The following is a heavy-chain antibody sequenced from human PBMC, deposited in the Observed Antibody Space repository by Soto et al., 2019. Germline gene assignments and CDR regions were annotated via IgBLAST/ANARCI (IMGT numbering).Heavy chain of an antibody. V-gene: IGHV3-21*06. D-gene: IGHD3-10*01. CDR3: ARSSGGSGKLWNYYGMDV. CDR2: ISSGSSYI. J-gene: IGHJ6*02. CDR1: GFTLSSYS. Sequence: LRLSCAASGFTLSSYSINWVRQAPGQGLEWVSSISSGSSYIYYADSVKGRFTISRDNAKNSLYLQMNSLRAEDTAVYYCARSSGGSGKLWNYYGMDVWGQGTTVTVSS.